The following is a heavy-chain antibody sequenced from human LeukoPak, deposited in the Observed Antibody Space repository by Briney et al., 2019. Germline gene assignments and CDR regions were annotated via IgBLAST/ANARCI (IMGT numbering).Heavy chain of an antibody. D-gene: IGHD3-10*01. CDR3: ARGRFGESPYYYYGMDD. Sequence: ASVKVSCKASGYTFTSYGISWVRQAPGQGLEWMGWISAYNGNTNYAQKLQGRVTMTTDTSTSTAYMELRSLRSDDTAVYYCARGRFGESPYYYYGMDDWGQGTTVTVSS. J-gene: IGHJ6*02. CDR1: GYTFTSYG. CDR2: ISAYNGNT. V-gene: IGHV1-18*01.